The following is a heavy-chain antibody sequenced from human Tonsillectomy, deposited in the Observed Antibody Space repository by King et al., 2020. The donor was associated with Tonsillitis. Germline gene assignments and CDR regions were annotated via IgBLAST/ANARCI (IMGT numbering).Heavy chain of an antibody. D-gene: IGHD3-16*02. J-gene: IGHJ6*02. Sequence: VQLVESGGGVVQPGRSLRLSCTASGFNLSNYGMYWVRQAPGKGLEWVAVISYDGTYKYSADSVQGRFTISRDNSQNRLYLEMNILRAEYTALYYCVKGRYRDLYGLDVWGQGTTVIVSS. CDR3: VKGRYRDLYGLDV. CDR2: ISYDGTYK. V-gene: IGHV3-30*18. CDR1: GFNLSNYG.